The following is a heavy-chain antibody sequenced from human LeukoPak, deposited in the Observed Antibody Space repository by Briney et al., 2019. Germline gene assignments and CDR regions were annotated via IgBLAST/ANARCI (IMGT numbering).Heavy chain of an antibody. D-gene: IGHD3-10*01. CDR2: IIPIFGTA. Sequence: ASVKVSCKASGGTFSSYAISWVRQAPGQGLGWMGGIIPIFGTANYAQKFQGRVTITADESTSTAYMELSSLRSEDTAVYYCARDRSDYYGSGSYYYYYYGMDVWGQGTTVTVSS. V-gene: IGHV1-69*13. CDR3: ARDRSDYYGSGSYYYYYYGMDV. CDR1: GGTFSSYA. J-gene: IGHJ6*02.